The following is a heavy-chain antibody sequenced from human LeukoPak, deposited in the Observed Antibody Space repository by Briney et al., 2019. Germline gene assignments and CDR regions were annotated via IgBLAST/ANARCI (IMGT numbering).Heavy chain of an antibody. Sequence: SETLSLTCTVSGGSISSYYWSWIRQPPGKGLEWIGYIYYSGSTNYNPSLKSRVTISVDTSKNQFSLKLSSVTAADTAVYYCARGSGSNYYYGMDVWGQGTTVTVSS. CDR2: IYYSGST. J-gene: IGHJ6*02. CDR3: ARGSGSNYYYGMDV. D-gene: IGHD3-10*01. CDR1: GGSISSYY. V-gene: IGHV4-59*01.